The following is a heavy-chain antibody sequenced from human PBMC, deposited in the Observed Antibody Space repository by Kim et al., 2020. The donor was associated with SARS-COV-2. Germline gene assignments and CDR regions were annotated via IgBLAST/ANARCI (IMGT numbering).Heavy chain of an antibody. J-gene: IGHJ4*02. V-gene: IGHV3-30*18. CDR1: GFTFSSYG. CDR2: ISYDGSNK. D-gene: IGHD3-10*01. CDR3: AKELAAGSGSYYNEGRRVTKPEDY. Sequence: GGSLRLSCAASGFTFSSYGMHWVRQAPGKGLEWVAVISYDGSNKYYADSVKGRFTISRDNSKNTLYLQMNSLRAEDTAVYYCAKELAAGSGSYYNEGRRVTKPEDYWGQGTLVTVSS.